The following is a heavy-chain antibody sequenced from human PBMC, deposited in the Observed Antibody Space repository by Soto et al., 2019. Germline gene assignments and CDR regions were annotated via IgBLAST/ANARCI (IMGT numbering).Heavy chain of an antibody. Sequence: QVQLQESGPGLVKPSGTLSLTCAVSGGSISSSNWWSWVRQPPGKGLEWIGEIYHSGSTNYHPSRRGRVTISVDQSKTQFSLKMSLGTAAATAVYCCARWSIVGANRFDYWGEGALVTVAS. D-gene: IGHD1-26*01. CDR2: IYHSGST. J-gene: IGHJ4*02. CDR1: GGSISSSNW. CDR3: ARWSIVGANRFDY. V-gene: IGHV4-4*01.